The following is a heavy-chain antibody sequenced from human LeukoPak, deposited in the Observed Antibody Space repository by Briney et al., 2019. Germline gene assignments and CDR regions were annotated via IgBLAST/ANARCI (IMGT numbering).Heavy chain of an antibody. CDR1: GYTFTGYY. CDR2: INPNSGGT. D-gene: IGHD4-17*01. J-gene: IGHJ3*02. CDR3: AREKTTVTTNDAFDI. V-gene: IGHV1-2*02. Sequence: ASVKVSCKASGYTFTGYYMHWVRQAPGQGLEWMGWINPNSGGTNYAQKFQGRVTMTRDTSISTAYMELSRLRSDDTAVYYCAREKTTVTTNDAFDIWGQGTMVTVSS.